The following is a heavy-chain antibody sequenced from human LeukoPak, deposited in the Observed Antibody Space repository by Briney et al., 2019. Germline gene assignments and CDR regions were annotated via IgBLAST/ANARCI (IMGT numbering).Heavy chain of an antibody. J-gene: IGHJ6*02. CDR1: GGSISSSSYY. D-gene: IGHD2-2*01. CDR3: ARQKDIVVVPT. Sequence: PSETLSLTCTVSGGSISSSSYYWGWIRQPPGKGLEWIGSIYYSGSTYYNPSLKSRVTISVDTSKNQFSLKLSSVTAADTAVYYCARQKDIVVVPTWGQGTTVTASS. CDR2: IYYSGST. V-gene: IGHV4-39*01.